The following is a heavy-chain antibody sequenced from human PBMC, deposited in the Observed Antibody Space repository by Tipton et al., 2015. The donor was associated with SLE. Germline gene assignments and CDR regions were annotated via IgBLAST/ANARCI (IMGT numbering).Heavy chain of an antibody. CDR2: IVVGSDNT. CDR3: AAKGTNAFDI. CDR1: GFRFSSSA. V-gene: IGHV1-58*02. J-gene: IGHJ3*02. Sequence: MQLVQSGAEVKKPGTAVKVSCKASGFRFSSSAMQWVRQARGQRLEWIGWIVVGSDNTNYAQKYQERVTMTRDMSTSTAYMELSSLRSENTAVYYCAAKGTNAFDIWGQGTMVTVSS.